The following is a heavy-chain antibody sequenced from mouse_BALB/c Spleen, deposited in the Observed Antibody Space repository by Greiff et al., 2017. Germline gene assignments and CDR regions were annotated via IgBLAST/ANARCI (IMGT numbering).Heavy chain of an antibody. Sequence: QVQLQQPGAELVKPGASVKLSCKASGYTFTSYWMHWVKQRPGQGLEWIGEIDPSDSYTNYNQKFKGKATLTVDKSSSTAYMQLSSLTSEDSAVYYCARALLDYWGQGTTLTVSS. V-gene: IGHV1-69*02. CDR2: IDPSDSYT. J-gene: IGHJ2*01. CDR3: ARALLDY. CDR1: GYTFTSYW.